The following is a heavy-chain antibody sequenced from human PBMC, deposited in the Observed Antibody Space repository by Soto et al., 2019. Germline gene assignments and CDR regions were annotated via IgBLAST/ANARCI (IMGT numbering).Heavy chain of an antibody. V-gene: IGHV3-13*05. Sequence: HPGGSLRLSCAASGFTFSSYDMHWGRQATGKGLEWVSAIGTAGDPYYPGSVKGRFTISRENAKNSLYLQMNSLRAGDTAVYYCARSLYIHYYGMDVWGQGTTVTVSS. J-gene: IGHJ6*02. CDR1: GFTFSSYD. CDR2: IGTAGDP. CDR3: ARSLYIHYYGMDV. D-gene: IGHD4-4*01.